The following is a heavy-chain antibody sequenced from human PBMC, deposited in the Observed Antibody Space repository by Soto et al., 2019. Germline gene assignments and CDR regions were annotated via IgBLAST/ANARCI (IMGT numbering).Heavy chain of an antibody. Sequence: QVQLQESGPGLVKASQTLSLTCTVSGGSIRNGNYYWSWIRQLPGKGLEWIVNIYYIGTTSYNPSLKSRDIISIDTSKNQFSPELTSVLAADTAVYYCAKNETTRPWFDPWGQGTLVTVSS. V-gene: IGHV4-31*03. CDR3: AKNETTRPWFDP. CDR2: IYYIGTT. J-gene: IGHJ5*02. CDR1: GGSIRNGNYY. D-gene: IGHD1-1*01.